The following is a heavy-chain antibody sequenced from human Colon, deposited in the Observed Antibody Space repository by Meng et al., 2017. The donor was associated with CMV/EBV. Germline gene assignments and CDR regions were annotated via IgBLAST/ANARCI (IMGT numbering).Heavy chain of an antibody. CDR3: ARDSNLSGLAY. CDR2: VYISGNT. V-gene: IGHV4-4*07. CDR1: GAPTTSSP. J-gene: IGHJ4*02. D-gene: IGHD3-10*01. Sequence: VQAAGWGPGLVIASETLSLPGTSSGAPTTSSPWSWFREPAGKGLEWIGRVYISGNTNYNPSLKSRVTMSIDTSKNQLSLNIRSVTAADTAVYYCARDSNLSGLAYWGQGTLVTVSS.